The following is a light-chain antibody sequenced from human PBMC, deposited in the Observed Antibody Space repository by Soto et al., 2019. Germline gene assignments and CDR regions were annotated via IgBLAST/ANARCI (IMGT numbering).Light chain of an antibody. CDR1: QSVSSY. V-gene: IGKV3-11*01. CDR3: QQRSNWPPVT. Sequence: EIVLTQSPATLSLSPGERATLSCRASQSVSSYLAWYQQKPGQAPRLLIYDASNRATGIPARFSVSGSWTDFTLTISSLEPEDFAIDYCQQRSNWPPVTFGGGTKVEIK. CDR2: DAS. J-gene: IGKJ4*01.